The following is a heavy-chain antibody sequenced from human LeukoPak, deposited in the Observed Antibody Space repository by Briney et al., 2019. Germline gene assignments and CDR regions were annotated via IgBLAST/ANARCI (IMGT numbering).Heavy chain of an antibody. CDR2: IYHSGST. D-gene: IGHD2-2*01. J-gene: IGHJ4*02. Sequence: SETLSLTCAVSGGSISSGGYSWSWIRQPPGKGLEWIGYIYHSGSTYYNPSLKRRVTISVDRSKNQFSLKLSSVTAADTAVYSCARDDCSSTSCWPDYWGQGTLVTVSS. CDR3: ARDDCSSTSCWPDY. CDR1: GGSISSGGYS. V-gene: IGHV4-30-2*01.